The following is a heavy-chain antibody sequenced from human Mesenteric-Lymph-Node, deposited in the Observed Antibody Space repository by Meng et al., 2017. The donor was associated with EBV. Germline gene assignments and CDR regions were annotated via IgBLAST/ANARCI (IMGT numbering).Heavy chain of an antibody. CDR1: GFTFNNYA. CDR3: ARESGDDSNFDY. Sequence: GQLLESGGGVVQAGGSLRLYSAASGFTFNNYAMSWVRQAPGKGLEWLSIIISGSGSSTYYADPVRGRFTISRDNSKNTLYLQMNSLRAEDTAVYYCARESGDDSNFDYWGQGALVTVSS. D-gene: IGHD5-24*01. J-gene: IGHJ4*02. V-gene: IGHV3-23*01. CDR2: ISGSGSST.